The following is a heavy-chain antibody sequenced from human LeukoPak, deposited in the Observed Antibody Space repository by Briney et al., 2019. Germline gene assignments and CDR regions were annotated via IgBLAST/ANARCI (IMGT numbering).Heavy chain of an antibody. D-gene: IGHD6-19*01. CDR3: AKDSSSGWTSFDY. V-gene: IGHV3-30*18. J-gene: IGHJ4*02. Sequence: PGGSLRLSCAASGSTFSSYGMHWVRQAPGKGLEWVAVISYDGSNKYYADSVKGRFTISRDNFKNTLYLQMNSLRAEDTAVYYCAKDSSSGWTSFDYWGQGTLVTVSS. CDR1: GSTFSSYG. CDR2: ISYDGSNK.